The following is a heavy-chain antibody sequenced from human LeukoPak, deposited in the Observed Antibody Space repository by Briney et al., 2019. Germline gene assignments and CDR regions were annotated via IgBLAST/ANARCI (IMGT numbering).Heavy chain of an antibody. Sequence: SETLSLTCTVSGGSISSDYWSWIRQPAGKGLEWMGRIFTSGSTYYNPSLKSRVTISVDTSKNQFSLKLSSVTAADTAVYYCARIQYYDFWSGYYSYYFGYWGQGTLVTVSS. CDR3: ARIQYYDFWSGYYSYYFGY. CDR1: GGSISSDY. CDR2: IFTSGST. V-gene: IGHV4-4*07. J-gene: IGHJ4*02. D-gene: IGHD3-3*01.